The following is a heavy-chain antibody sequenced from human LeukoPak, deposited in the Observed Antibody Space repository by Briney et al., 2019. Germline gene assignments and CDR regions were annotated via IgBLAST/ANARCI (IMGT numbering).Heavy chain of an antibody. CDR2: ISAYNGNT. J-gene: IGHJ4*02. D-gene: IGHD3-22*01. V-gene: IGHV1-18*01. Sequence: GASVKVSCKASGHTFTNYGITWVRQAPGQGLGWMGWISAYNGNTNYAQKLQGRVTMTTDTSTSTAYMELRSLRSDDTAVYYCARVRYYDSSGYYQFDYWGQGTLVTVSS. CDR1: GHTFTNYG. CDR3: ARVRYYDSSGYYQFDY.